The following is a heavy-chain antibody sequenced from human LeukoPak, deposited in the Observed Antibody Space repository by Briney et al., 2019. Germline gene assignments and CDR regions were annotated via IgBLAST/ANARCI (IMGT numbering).Heavy chain of an antibody. CDR3: AREDTIFGVVIGFDY. J-gene: IGHJ4*02. CDR2: IIPIFGTA. V-gene: IGHV1-69*05. CDR1: GGTFSSYA. Sequence: ASVKVSCKASGGTFSSYAISWVRQAPGQGLEWMGRIIPIFGTANHAQKFQGRVTITTDESTSTAYMELSSLRSEDTAVYYCAREDTIFGVVIGFDYWGQGTLVTVSS. D-gene: IGHD3-3*01.